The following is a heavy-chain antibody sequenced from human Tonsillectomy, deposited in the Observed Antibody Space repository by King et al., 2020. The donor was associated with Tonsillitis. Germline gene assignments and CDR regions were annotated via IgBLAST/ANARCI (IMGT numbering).Heavy chain of an antibody. CDR1: GFTVSSNY. V-gene: IGHV3-66*01. D-gene: IGHD3-10*01. CDR2: IYSGGST. J-gene: IGHJ6*02. Sequence: VQLVESGGGLVQPGGSLRLSCAASGFTVSSNYMNWVRQAPGKGLEWVSVIYSGGSTYYADSVKGRFTISRDNSKNTVYLQMNSLRAEDTAAYYCARGPGSPYYYGMDVWGHGTTVTVSS. CDR3: ARGPGSPYYYGMDV.